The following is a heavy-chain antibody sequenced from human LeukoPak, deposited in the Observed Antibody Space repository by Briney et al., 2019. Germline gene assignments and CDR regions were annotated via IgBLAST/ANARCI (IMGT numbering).Heavy chain of an antibody. CDR3: AREVATLGAFDY. CDR1: GFTFSSYA. CDR2: ISYDGSNK. Sequence: PGGSLRLSCAASGFTFSSYAMHWVRQAPGKGLEWVAVISYDGSNKYYADSVKGRFTISRDNSKNTLYLQMNSLRAEDTAVYYCAREVATLGAFDYWGQGTLVTVSS. V-gene: IGHV3-30-3*01. D-gene: IGHD3-16*01. J-gene: IGHJ4*02.